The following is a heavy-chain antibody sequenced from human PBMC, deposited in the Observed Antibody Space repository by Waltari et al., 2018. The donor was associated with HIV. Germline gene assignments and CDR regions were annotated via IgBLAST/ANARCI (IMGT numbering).Heavy chain of an antibody. Sequence: EVQLVESGGNLVQPGGHMRRSCSASGFNFSSYCIPWVRQTPGKGLEYVSGRSGDRQSTYYAGSLKGRFTITRDNSKKTVWLQMRSLRAEDTAVYYCAKGNYDVLTGYYGPSFEYWGQGTLVTVSS. D-gene: IGHD3-9*01. J-gene: IGHJ4*02. CDR2: RSGDRQST. CDR3: AKGNYDVLTGYYGPSFEY. V-gene: IGHV3-64D*06. CDR1: GFNFSSYC.